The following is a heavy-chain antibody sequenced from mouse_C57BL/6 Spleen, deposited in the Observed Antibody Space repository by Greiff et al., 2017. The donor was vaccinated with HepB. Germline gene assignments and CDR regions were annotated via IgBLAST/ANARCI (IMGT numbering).Heavy chain of an antibody. CDR1: GYTFTDYN. CDR3: ARSSYGYDVEYFDY. V-gene: IGHV1-18*01. D-gene: IGHD2-2*01. CDR2: INPNNGGT. Sequence: EVHLVESGPELVKPGASVKIPCKASGYTFTDYNMDWVKQSHGKSLEWIGDINPNNGGTIYNQKFKGKATLTVDKSSSTAYMELRSLTSEDTAVYYCARSSYGYDVEYFDYWGQGTTLTVSS. J-gene: IGHJ2*01.